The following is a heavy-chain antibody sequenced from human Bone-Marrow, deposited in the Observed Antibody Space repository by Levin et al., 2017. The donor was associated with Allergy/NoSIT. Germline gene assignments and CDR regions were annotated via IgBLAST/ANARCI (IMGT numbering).Heavy chain of an antibody. D-gene: IGHD1-26*01. J-gene: IGHJ4*02. CDR2: ISYDGSLK. CDR3: AKEDAYVVGCGSHCGYFHS. Sequence: PGGSLRLSCAAAGFTFSHCGMQWVRQVPGKALEWVAGISYDGSLKTFADSVKGRFTISRDNSKDSVFLEMNSLRTEDTAVYYCAKEDAYVVGCGSHCGYFHSWGQGTLVTVSS. CDR1: GFTFSHCG. V-gene: IGHV3-30*18.